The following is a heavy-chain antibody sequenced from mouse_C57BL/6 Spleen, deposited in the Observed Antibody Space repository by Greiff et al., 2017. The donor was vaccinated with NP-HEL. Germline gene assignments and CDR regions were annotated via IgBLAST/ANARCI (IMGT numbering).Heavy chain of an antibody. V-gene: IGHV1-81*01. J-gene: IGHJ1*03. CDR3: ARSGGRFHWYFDV. D-gene: IGHD3-1*01. CDR1: GYTFTSYG. Sequence: QVQLQQSGAELARPGASVKLSCKASGYTFTSYGISWVKQRTGQGLEWIGEIYPRSGNTYYNEKFKGKATLTADKSSSTAYMELRSLTSEDSAVYFCARSGGRFHWYFDVWGTGTTVTVSS. CDR2: IYPRSGNT.